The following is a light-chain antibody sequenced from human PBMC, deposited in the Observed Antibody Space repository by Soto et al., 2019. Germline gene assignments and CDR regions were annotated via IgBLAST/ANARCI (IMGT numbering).Light chain of an antibody. V-gene: IGKV3D-20*01. CDR1: QSVSSSY. J-gene: IGKJ5*01. CDR2: DAS. Sequence: EIVLTQSPGTLSLSPGERATLSCRASQSVSSSYLAWYQQKPGLAPRLLIYDASSRATGIPDRFSGSGSGTDFTLTISRLEPEDFAVYYCQQYGSSPVTFGQGTRLEI. CDR3: QQYGSSPVT.